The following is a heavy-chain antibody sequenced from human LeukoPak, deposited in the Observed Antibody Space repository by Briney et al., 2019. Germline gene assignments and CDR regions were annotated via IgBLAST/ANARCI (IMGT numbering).Heavy chain of an antibody. D-gene: IGHD5-18*01. J-gene: IGHJ4*02. Sequence: PGGSLRLSCAASGFTFSSYSMNWVRQAPGKGLEWLSSIIISISYIYYADSVKGRFTISRDKAKNSLYLQMNSLRAEGTAVYYCASKGSGYSYGDSDYWGQGTLVTVSS. CDR3: ASKGSGYSYGDSDY. CDR1: GFTFSSYS. CDR2: IIISISYI. V-gene: IGHV3-21*01.